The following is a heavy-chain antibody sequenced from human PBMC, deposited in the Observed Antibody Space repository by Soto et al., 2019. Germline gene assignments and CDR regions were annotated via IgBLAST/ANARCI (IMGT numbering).Heavy chain of an antibody. V-gene: IGHV3-33*01. CDR2: IWYDGSNK. J-gene: IGHJ4*02. CDR3: ARSKVDLVLVVFDY. CDR1: GFTFSIYG. Sequence: PGGSLRLSCAASGFTFSIYGMHWVRHAPGKGLEWVAVIWYDGSNKYYADSVKGRFTISRDNSKNTLYLQMNSLRAEDTAVYYCARSKVDLVLVVFDYWGQGTLVTVSS.